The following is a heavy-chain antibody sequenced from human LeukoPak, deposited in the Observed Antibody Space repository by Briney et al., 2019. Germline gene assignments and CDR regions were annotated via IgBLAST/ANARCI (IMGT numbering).Heavy chain of an antibody. D-gene: IGHD1-1*01. J-gene: IGHJ4*02. CDR1: GFTFSDHA. CDR3: ARHFTVGNFDY. CDR2: IVGSGART. Sequence: PGGSLRLSCAASGFTFSDHAMSWVRQAQGKGLEWVSVIVGSGARTLYAGSLKGRFTISRDNSKNTVYLQMNSLRAEDTAVYYCARHFTVGNFDYWGQGTLVTVSS. V-gene: IGHV3-23*01.